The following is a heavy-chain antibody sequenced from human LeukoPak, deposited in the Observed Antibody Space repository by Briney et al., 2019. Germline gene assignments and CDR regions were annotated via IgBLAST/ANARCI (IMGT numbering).Heavy chain of an antibody. J-gene: IGHJ4*02. Sequence: SETLSLTCTVSGGSIRSYYWSWIRQPPGKGLEWIGHIYSGSPKCNPSLESRVTISVDTSKNQFSLKLSSVTAADTAVYYCAGHRGSSGWYYFDYWGQGTLVTVSS. CDR3: AGHRGSSGWYYFDY. V-gene: IGHV4-59*08. CDR1: GGSIRSYY. D-gene: IGHD6-19*01. CDR2: IYSGSP.